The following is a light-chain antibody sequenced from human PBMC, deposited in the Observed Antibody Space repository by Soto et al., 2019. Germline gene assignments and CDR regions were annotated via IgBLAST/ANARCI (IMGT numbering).Light chain of an antibody. CDR3: ETWDSNTRV. CDR2: LEGSGSY. V-gene: IGLV4-60*02. Sequence: QPVLTQSSSASASLGSSVKLTCTLSSGHSSYIIAWHQQQPGKAPRYLMKLEGSGSYNKGSGVPDRFSGYSSGADRYLTISNLPFEDEADYYCETWDSNTRVFGGGTKLTVL. J-gene: IGLJ3*02. CDR1: SGHSSYI.